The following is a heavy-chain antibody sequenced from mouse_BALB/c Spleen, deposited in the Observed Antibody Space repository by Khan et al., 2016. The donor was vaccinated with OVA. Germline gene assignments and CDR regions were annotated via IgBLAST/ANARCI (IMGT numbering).Heavy chain of an antibody. CDR2: ISSGGSYT. CDR3: ARQPGYYEGSAMDY. D-gene: IGHD2-3*01. CDR1: GFTFSSYG. J-gene: IGHJ4*01. Sequence: EVQLVESGGDLVKPGGSLKLSCAASGFTFSSYGMSWVRQTPDKRLEWVAAISSGGSYTYYPDSLKGRFTISRANAKKTLYLHMSSLKSEDTAMYYCARQPGYYEGSAMDYWGQGTSVTVSS. V-gene: IGHV5-6*01.